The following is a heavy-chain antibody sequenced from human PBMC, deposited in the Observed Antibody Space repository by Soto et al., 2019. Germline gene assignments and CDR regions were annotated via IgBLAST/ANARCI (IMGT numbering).Heavy chain of an antibody. Sequence: EEQLLESGGDLVRPGGSLKLSCEGSGFSFEKHAMSWVRQAPGKGLEWVAGLNGNGDHIYYAPSVRGCFTISRDNSKKPVFLQMNSLRADDTGVYYCSRLPTLVCPAALILATWGQGTRVTVSS. D-gene: IGHD2-2*01. V-gene: IGHV3-23*01. CDR2: LNGNGDHI. CDR3: SRLPTLVCPAALILAT. CDR1: GFSFEKHA. J-gene: IGHJ5*02.